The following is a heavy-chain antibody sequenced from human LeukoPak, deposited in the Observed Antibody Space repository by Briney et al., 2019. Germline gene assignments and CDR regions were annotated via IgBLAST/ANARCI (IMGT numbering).Heavy chain of an antibody. V-gene: IGHV3-30*18. Sequence: GGSLRLSCAASGFTFSRYGMHWVRQTPGKGLEWVAVISYDGNNKYYADSVKGRFTISRDNSKNTLYLQMNGLRVEDTAVYYCAKDYGDYNFDYWGHGTLGSVSS. CDR1: GFTFSRYG. CDR2: ISYDGNNK. D-gene: IGHD4-17*01. J-gene: IGHJ4*03. CDR3: AKDYGDYNFDY.